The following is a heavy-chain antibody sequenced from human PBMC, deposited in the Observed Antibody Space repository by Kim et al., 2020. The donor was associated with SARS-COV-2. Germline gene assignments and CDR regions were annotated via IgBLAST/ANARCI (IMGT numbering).Heavy chain of an antibody. Sequence: GGSLRLSCAASGFIIDDYAMHWVRQAPGKGLEWVSGISWNSGSIGYADSVKGRFTISRDNAKNSLYLQMNSLRADDTALYYCAKAPGIAAAPNVWGQGTLVTVSS. J-gene: IGHJ4*02. CDR2: ISWNSGSI. CDR1: GFIIDDYA. CDR3: AKAPGIAAAPNV. D-gene: IGHD6-13*01. V-gene: IGHV3-9*01.